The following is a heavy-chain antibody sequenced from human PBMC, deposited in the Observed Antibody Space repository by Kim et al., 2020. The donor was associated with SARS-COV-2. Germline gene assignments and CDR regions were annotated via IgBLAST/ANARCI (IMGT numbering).Heavy chain of an antibody. CDR3: ARVGGYKAPRYFDY. D-gene: IGHD5-12*01. CDR2: IYYSGST. CDR1: GGSISSYY. J-gene: IGHJ4*02. V-gene: IGHV4-59*01. Sequence: SETLSLTCTVSGGSISSYYWSWIRQPPGKGLEWIGYIYYSGSTNYNPSLKSRVTISVDTSKNQFSLKLSSVTAADTAVYYCARVGGYKAPRYFDYWGQGT.